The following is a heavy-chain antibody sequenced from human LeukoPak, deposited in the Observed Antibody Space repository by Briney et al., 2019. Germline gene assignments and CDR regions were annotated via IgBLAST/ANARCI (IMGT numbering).Heavy chain of an antibody. CDR2: IKQDGSDK. V-gene: IGHV3-7*01. CDR1: GFTFSTHW. Sequence: GGSLRLSCAASGFTFSTHWMSWVRQAPGKGLEWVANIKQDGSDKYYVDSVKGRFAISRDNAKNSLFLQMNSLRAEDTAVYYCARVRCSSNSCFPDYWGQGTLVTVSS. J-gene: IGHJ4*02. CDR3: ARVRCSSNSCFPDY. D-gene: IGHD2-2*01.